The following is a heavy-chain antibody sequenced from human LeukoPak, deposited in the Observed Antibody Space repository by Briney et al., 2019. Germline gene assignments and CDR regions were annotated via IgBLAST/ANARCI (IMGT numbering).Heavy chain of an antibody. D-gene: IGHD3-22*01. CDR2: IYYSGST. V-gene: IGHV4-39*01. Sequence: SETLSLTCTVSGGSISSSSYYWGWIRQPPGKGLEWIGSIYYSGSTYYNPSLKSRVTISVDTSKNQFSLKLSSVTAADTAVYYCARRLPLITMIVVVSPLWGYWFDPWGQGTLVTVSS. CDR1: GGSISSSSYY. CDR3: ARRLPLITMIVVVSPLWGYWFDP. J-gene: IGHJ5*02.